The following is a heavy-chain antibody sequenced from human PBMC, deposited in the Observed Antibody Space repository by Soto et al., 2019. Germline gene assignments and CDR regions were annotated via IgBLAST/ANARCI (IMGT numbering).Heavy chain of an antibody. J-gene: IGHJ3*01. Sequence: QITLTESGPTLVKPTQTLTLTCTFSGFSLSTSEVAVGWIRQPPGKALEWLALLYGDDDMRYSPSLKNRLTVTRDTSKNQVVLTMNNMDPVDTATYYCVHCIAGNDAFDVWGQGTMVTVSS. CDR1: GFSLSTSEVA. D-gene: IGHD6-13*01. CDR2: LYGDDDM. CDR3: VHCIAGNDAFDV. V-gene: IGHV2-5*02.